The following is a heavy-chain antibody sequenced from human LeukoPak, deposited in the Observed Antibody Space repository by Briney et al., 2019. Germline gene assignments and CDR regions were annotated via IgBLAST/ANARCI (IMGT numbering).Heavy chain of an antibody. Sequence: PGGSLRLSCAASGFTFSTYGMHWVRQAPGKGLEWVAVISYDGNDKDYADSVRGRFTISRDNSRNTLFLQINSLRVEDTAVYYCAKDFRSGHYDYWGQGTLVTVSS. J-gene: IGHJ4*02. V-gene: IGHV3-30*18. CDR1: GFTFSTYG. CDR2: ISYDGNDK. CDR3: AKDFRSGHYDY. D-gene: IGHD3-22*01.